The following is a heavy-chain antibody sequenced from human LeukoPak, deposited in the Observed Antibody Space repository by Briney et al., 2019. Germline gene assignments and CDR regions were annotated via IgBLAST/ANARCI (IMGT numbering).Heavy chain of an antibody. Sequence: GGSLRLSCAASGFSFSTYWMSWVHQTPEKGLEFVANIDQGGSVRNYMDSLKGRCTISRDNAKKSLYLEINSLRADDTAVYYCARDPESSSFDLWGRGALVTVSS. J-gene: IGHJ4*02. CDR2: IDQGGSVR. D-gene: IGHD6-13*01. CDR3: ARDPESSSFDL. CDR1: GFSFSTYW. V-gene: IGHV3-7*01.